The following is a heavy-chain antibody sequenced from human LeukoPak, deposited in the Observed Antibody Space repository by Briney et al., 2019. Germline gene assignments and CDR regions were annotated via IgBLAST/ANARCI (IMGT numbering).Heavy chain of an antibody. CDR2: IYYSGST. D-gene: IGHD3-16*02. CDR3: AYYDYVWGSYRSDY. Sequence: TSRTLSLTCTVSGGSISSGSYYWGWIRQPPGKGLEWIGSIYYSGSTYYNPSLKSRVTISVDTSKNQFSLKLSSVTAADTAVYYCAYYDYVWGSYRSDYWGQGTLVTVSS. V-gene: IGHV4-39*07. J-gene: IGHJ4*02. CDR1: GGSISSGSYY.